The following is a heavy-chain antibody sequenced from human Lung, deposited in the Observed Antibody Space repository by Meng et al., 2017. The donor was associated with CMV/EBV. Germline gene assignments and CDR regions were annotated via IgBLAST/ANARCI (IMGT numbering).Heavy chain of an antibody. CDR2: IYSGGSST. V-gene: IGHV3-23*03. CDR3: AKDSLKYDCSGGSCYLDAFDI. J-gene: IGHJ3*02. D-gene: IGHD2-15*01. CDR1: GFTFSSYA. Sequence: GGSXRLXCAASGFTFSSYAMSWVRQAPGKGLEWVSVIYSGGSSTYYADSVKGRFTISRDNSKNTLYLQMNSLRAEDTAVYYCAKDSLKYDCSGGSCYLDAFDIXGQGXMVTVSS.